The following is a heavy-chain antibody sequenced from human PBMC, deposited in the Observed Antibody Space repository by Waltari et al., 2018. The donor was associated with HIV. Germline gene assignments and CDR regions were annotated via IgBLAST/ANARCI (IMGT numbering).Heavy chain of an antibody. CDR3: ATRPPYRMADVRDWFDP. D-gene: IGHD3-16*02. Sequence: VQLHESGPGLVKPSGTLSLTCPVSGGSISGTPWWPWVRQPPGKGLEWVGEIYHDGSIKYNPSLQSRVTISIDKSKNQFSLNLSSATAADTAIYYCATRPPYRMADVRDWFDPWGQGTLVIVSS. J-gene: IGHJ5*02. CDR1: GGSISGTPW. V-gene: IGHV4-4*02. CDR2: IYHDGSI.